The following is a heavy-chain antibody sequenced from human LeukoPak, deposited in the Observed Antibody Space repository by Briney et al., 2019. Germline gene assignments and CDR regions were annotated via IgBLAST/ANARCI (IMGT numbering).Heavy chain of an antibody. CDR3: AREGGRWLQLRYFDY. D-gene: IGHD5-24*01. Sequence: GASVTVSCTASGYTFTSYGISWVRQAPGQGLEWMGWISAYNGNTNYAQKLQGRVTMTTDTSTSTAYMELRSLRSDDTAVYYCAREGGRWLQLRYFDYWGQGTLVTVSS. V-gene: IGHV1-18*01. J-gene: IGHJ4*02. CDR1: GYTFTSYG. CDR2: ISAYNGNT.